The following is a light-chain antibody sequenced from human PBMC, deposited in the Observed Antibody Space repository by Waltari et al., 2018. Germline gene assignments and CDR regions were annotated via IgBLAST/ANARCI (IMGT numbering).Light chain of an antibody. Sequence: DIVMTQSPLSLPVTPGEPASISCRSSQTLLSSNGYNYLDWYLQRPGQSPQLLIYLGSLRASGVPDRFSGSGSGTDFTLKISTVEAEDVGVYYCMQSLQSPFTFGPGIQVDIK. CDR2: LGS. CDR3: MQSLQSPFT. J-gene: IGKJ3*01. CDR1: QTLLSSNGYNY. V-gene: IGKV2-28*01.